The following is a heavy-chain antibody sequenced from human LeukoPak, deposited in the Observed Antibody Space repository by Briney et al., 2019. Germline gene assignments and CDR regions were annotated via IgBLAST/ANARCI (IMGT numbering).Heavy chain of an antibody. CDR1: GFTFSSYA. D-gene: IGHD3-22*01. V-gene: IGHV3-23*01. CDR2: ISGSGGST. Sequence: GGSLRLSGAASGFTFSSYAMSWVRQAPGKGLEWVSAISGSGGSTYYADSVKGRFTISRDNSKNTLYLQMNSLRAEDTAVYYCAKVLIVVVSYYFDYWGQGTLVTVSS. CDR3: AKVLIVVVSYYFDY. J-gene: IGHJ4*02.